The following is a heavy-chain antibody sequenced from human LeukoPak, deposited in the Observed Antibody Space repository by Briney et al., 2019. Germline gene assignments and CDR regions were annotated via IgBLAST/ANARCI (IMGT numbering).Heavy chain of an antibody. CDR2: ISSSGSTI. J-gene: IGHJ4*02. CDR1: GFPLSSYE. D-gene: IGHD5-12*01. Sequence: GGSLRLSCAASGFPLSSYEMNWVRQAPGKGLEWVSYISSSGSTIYYADSVKGRFTISRDNAKNSLYLQMNSLRAEDTAVYYCARAGYSGSDIDYWGQGTLVTVSS. CDR3: ARAGYSGSDIDY. V-gene: IGHV3-48*03.